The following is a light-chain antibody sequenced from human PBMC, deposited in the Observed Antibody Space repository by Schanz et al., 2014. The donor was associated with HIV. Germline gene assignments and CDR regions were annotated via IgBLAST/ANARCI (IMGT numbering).Light chain of an antibody. V-gene: IGKV3-20*01. CDR1: QSVTSRY. CDR3: QQYSGSPPWT. J-gene: IGKJ1*01. CDR2: DAS. Sequence: EIVLTQSPGTLSLSPGERATLSCRASQSVTSRYLAWYKQKHGQAPRLLIFDASIRATGIPDRFSGSGSGTDFTLTISRLEPDDFAVYYCQQYSGSPPWTFGQGTKVEIK.